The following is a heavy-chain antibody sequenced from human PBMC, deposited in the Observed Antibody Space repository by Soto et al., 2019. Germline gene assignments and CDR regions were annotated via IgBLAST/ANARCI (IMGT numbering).Heavy chain of an antibody. D-gene: IGHD2-8*01. CDR2: IYYSGST. CDR3: ARRDIVLMLSYYYGMDV. CDR1: GGSVSSGSYY. V-gene: IGHV4-61*01. J-gene: IGHJ6*02. Sequence: SETLSLTCTVSGGSVSSGSYYWSWIRQPPGKGLEWIGYIYYSGSTNYNPSLKSRVTISVDTSKNQFSLKLSSVTAADTAVYYCARRDIVLMLSYYYGMDVWGQGTTVTVSS.